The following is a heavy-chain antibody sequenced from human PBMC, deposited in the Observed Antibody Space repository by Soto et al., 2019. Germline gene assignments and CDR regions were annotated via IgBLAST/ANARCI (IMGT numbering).Heavy chain of an antibody. D-gene: IGHD1-26*01. CDR3: ARDIGGPFPSIMDV. V-gene: IGHV3-64*07. CDR1: IFSLSACA. Sequence: EVRLVESGGGLVQPGVSVRLSCGSCIFSLSACAMQCVRGSPGKGLEFVSAITSVGISTYYADSVKGRFIISRDNSNNTVYLQMGFLRPEDMAVYHCARDIGGPFPSIMDVWGQGTTVTVSS. J-gene: IGHJ6*02. CDR2: ITSVGIST.